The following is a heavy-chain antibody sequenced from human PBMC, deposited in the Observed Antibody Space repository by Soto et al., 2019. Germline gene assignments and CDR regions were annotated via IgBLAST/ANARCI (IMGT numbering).Heavy chain of an antibody. CDR3: ARDKDFGDYTFDL. D-gene: IGHD4-17*01. V-gene: IGHV3-53*01. CDR2: LYTFGEG. Sequence: EVRLAESGGGVIHPGGSLRLSCAVSGLDVNNIYMSWLRRAPGKGLEWVAGLYTFGEGYYADFAAGRFTIARHESENTLLLEMIDLKIEDTAIYYCARDKDFGDYTFDLWGQGTLVTVSS. CDR1: GLDVNNIY. J-gene: IGHJ4*02.